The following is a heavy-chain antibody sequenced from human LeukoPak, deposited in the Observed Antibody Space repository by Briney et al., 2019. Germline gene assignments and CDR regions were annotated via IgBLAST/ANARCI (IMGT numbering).Heavy chain of an antibody. CDR2: IIPIFGTA. Sequence: SVKVSCKASGGTFSSYAISWVRQAPGQGLEWMGGIIPIFGTANYAQKFQGRVTITADESTSTAYMELSSLRSEDTAVYYCARDLSRAPKIAARPYYFDYWGQGTLVIVSS. J-gene: IGHJ4*02. CDR3: ARDLSRAPKIAARPYYFDY. D-gene: IGHD6-6*01. V-gene: IGHV1-69*13. CDR1: GGTFSSYA.